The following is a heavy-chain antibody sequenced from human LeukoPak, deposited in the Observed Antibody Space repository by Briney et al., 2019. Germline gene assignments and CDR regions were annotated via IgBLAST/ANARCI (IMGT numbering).Heavy chain of an antibody. CDR3: ARRVGRWFGERAYYYNYMDV. Sequence: PSETLSLTCTVSGGSISSYYWSWIRQPPGKGLEWIGEINHRGSTKYNPSLKSRVTISVDMSKNQFSLRLTSVTAADTAVYYCARRVGRWFGERAYYYNYMDVWDKGTTVTISS. V-gene: IGHV4-34*01. D-gene: IGHD3-10*01. J-gene: IGHJ6*03. CDR2: INHRGST. CDR1: GGSISSYY.